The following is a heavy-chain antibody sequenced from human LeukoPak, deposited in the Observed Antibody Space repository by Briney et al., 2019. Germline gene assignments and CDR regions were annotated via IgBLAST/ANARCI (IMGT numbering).Heavy chain of an antibody. J-gene: IGHJ4*02. CDR2: IAGNGNT. Sequence: GASVKVSCKASGYTFTSYSMHWVRQAPGQRLEWMGWIAGNGNTKYSQKFQDRVTITRDTSASTAYMELSSLRSEDTGVYYCARVDPNLKDYYDSSGPNAYWGQGTLVTVSS. CDR1: GYTFTSYS. V-gene: IGHV1-3*01. D-gene: IGHD3-22*01. CDR3: ARVDPNLKDYYDSSGPNAY.